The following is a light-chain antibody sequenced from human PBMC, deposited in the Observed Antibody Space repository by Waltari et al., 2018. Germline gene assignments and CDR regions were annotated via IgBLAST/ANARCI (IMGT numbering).Light chain of an antibody. J-gene: IGKJ2*01. CDR1: QSVLDNSNNKNY. V-gene: IGKV4-1*01. CDR3: QYYYGPPYT. CDR2: WAA. Sequence: DIVMTQSPDSLAVSLGERATISCKSSQSVLDNSNNKNYLAWSQHKSGQPPKLLMYWAATRECGVPDGVSGSGSGTDFTLTIGSLQAEDVAVYDGQYYYGPPYTFGQETKLDIK.